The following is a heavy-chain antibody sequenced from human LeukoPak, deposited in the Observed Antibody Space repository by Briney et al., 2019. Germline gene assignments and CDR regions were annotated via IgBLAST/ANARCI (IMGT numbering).Heavy chain of an antibody. J-gene: IGHJ4*02. Sequence: ASVKVSCKASGYTFTSYGISWVRQAPGQGLEWMGWISAYNGNTNYAQKLQGRVTMTTDTSTSTAYMELRSLRSDDTAVYYCARDTSRYYYDSSGYSDYWGQGTPVTVSS. CDR1: GYTFTSYG. CDR3: ARDTSRYYYDSSGYSDY. D-gene: IGHD3-22*01. CDR2: ISAYNGNT. V-gene: IGHV1-18*01.